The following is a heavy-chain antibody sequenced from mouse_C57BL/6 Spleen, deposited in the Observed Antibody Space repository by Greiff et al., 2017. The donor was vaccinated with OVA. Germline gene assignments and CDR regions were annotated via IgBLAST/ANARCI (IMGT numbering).Heavy chain of an antibody. CDR1: GYTFTDHT. V-gene: IGHV1-78*01. D-gene: IGHD2-5*01. Sequence: VKLQESDAELVKPGASVKISCKVSGYTFTDHTIHWMKQRPEQGLEWIGYIYPRDGSTKYNEKFKGKATLTADKSSSTAYMQLNSLTSEDSAVYFCASLGYYSNYAMDYWGQGTSVTVSS. J-gene: IGHJ4*01. CDR2: IYPRDGST. CDR3: ASLGYYSNYAMDY.